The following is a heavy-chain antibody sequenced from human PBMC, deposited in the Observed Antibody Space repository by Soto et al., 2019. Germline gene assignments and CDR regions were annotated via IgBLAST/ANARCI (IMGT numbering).Heavy chain of an antibody. Sequence: EVQLLESGGGLVQPGGSLRLSCAASGFTFSSYAMSWVRQAPGKGLEWVSAISGSGGSTYYADSVKGRFTISRDNSKNALYLQMNSLRAEDTAVYYCAKDDDYGSGSYQDWGQGTLVTVSS. V-gene: IGHV3-23*01. CDR3: AKDDDYGSGSYQD. J-gene: IGHJ4*02. CDR2: ISGSGGST. CDR1: GFTFSSYA. D-gene: IGHD3-10*01.